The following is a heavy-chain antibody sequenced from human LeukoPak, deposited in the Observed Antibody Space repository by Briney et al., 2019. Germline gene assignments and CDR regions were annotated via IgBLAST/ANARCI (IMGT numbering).Heavy chain of an antibody. Sequence: PGGSLRLSCAASGFTFSSYSMNWVRQAPGKGLEWVSTISSSSSYIYYADSVKGRFTISRDNAKNSLYLQMNSLRAEDTALYFCAKDRPTYGSGSPIDFWGQGTLVTVSS. CDR2: ISSSSSYI. D-gene: IGHD3-10*01. V-gene: IGHV3-21*04. CDR3: AKDRPTYGSGSPIDF. J-gene: IGHJ4*02. CDR1: GFTFSSYS.